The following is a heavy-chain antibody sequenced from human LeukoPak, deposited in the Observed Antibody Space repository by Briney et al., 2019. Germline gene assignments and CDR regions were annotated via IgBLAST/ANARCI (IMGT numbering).Heavy chain of an antibody. D-gene: IGHD3-22*01. CDR3: AHRTRIIRDSSGYSDY. Sequence: SGPTLVKPPQTLTLTCTFSGFSLGTRGGGVGWIRQPPGKALEWLSLIYWNDDKRYSPSLKSRLTITKDTSKNQVVLTMTNMDPVDTATYYCAHRTRIIRDSSGYSDYWGQGTLVTVSS. CDR1: GFSLGTRGGG. V-gene: IGHV2-5*01. J-gene: IGHJ4*02. CDR2: IYWNDDK.